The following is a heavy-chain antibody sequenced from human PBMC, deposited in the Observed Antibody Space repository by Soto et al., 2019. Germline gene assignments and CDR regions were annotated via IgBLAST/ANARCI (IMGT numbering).Heavy chain of an antibody. D-gene: IGHD3-10*01. J-gene: IGHJ4*02. CDR1: GGTFSSYA. CDR3: ARDPEYGSGRKAVAT. Sequence: QVQLVQSGAEVKKPGSSVKVSCKASGGTFSSYAISWVRQAPGQGLEWMGGIIPIFGTANYAQKFQGRVTITADESTSTAYRELSSLRSEDTAVYYCARDPEYGSGRKAVATWGQGTLVTVSS. V-gene: IGHV1-69*12. CDR2: IIPIFGTA.